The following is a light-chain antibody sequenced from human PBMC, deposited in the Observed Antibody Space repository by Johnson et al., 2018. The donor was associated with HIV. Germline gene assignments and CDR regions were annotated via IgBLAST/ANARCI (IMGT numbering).Light chain of an antibody. CDR3: GTWISTGSV. V-gene: IGLV1-51*01. CDR1: SSNIGNNY. J-gene: IGLJ1*01. Sequence: QSLLTQPPSVSAAPGQKVTISCSGSSSNIGNNYVSWYQQVPGTAPKLLIYENDRRPSGIPDRFSASKSGTSATLAITGLQTGDEADYYCGTWISTGSVFGSGTKVTVL. CDR2: END.